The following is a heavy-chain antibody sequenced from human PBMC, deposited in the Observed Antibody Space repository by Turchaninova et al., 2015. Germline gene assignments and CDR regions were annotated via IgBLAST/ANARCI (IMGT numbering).Heavy chain of an antibody. Sequence: VQLVESGGGLVTPGGSIRLSCADSGLTFSNAWMGWARQAPGKGMEWGGRIKSKTDGGTTDYAAPVKGRFTISRDDSKNTLYLQMNSLKTEDTAVYYCLTVTFDFWGQGTLVTVSS. CDR1: GLTFSNAW. CDR3: LTVTFDF. V-gene: IGHV3-15*01. J-gene: IGHJ4*02. CDR2: IKSKTDGGTT. D-gene: IGHD4-17*01.